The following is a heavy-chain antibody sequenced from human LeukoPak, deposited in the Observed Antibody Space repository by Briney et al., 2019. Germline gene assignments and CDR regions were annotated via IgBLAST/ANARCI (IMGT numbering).Heavy chain of an antibody. CDR3: ARVAMIVVVPAVPYGMDV. CDR2: INPSGGST. J-gene: IGHJ6*02. V-gene: IGHV1-46*01. Sequence: ASVKVSCKASGYTFTSYYMHWVRQAPGQGLEWVGIINPSGGSTSYAQKFQGRVTMTRDTSTSTVYMELSSLRSEDTAVYYCARVAMIVVVPAVPYGMDVWGQGTTVTVSS. D-gene: IGHD2-2*01. CDR1: GYTFTSYY.